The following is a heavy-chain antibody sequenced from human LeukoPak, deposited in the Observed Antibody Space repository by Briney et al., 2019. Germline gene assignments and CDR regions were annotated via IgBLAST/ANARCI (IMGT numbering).Heavy chain of an antibody. CDR2: ISSSSSYI. V-gene: IGHV3-21*01. CDR3: AREYSSSWFLYDY. J-gene: IGHJ4*02. CDR1: GFTFSGYA. Sequence: GGSLRLSCAASGFTFSGYAMHWVRQAPGKGLEWVSSISSSSSYIYYADSVKGRFTISRDNAKNSLYLQMNSLRAEDTAVYYCAREYSSSWFLYDYWGQGTLVTVSS. D-gene: IGHD6-13*01.